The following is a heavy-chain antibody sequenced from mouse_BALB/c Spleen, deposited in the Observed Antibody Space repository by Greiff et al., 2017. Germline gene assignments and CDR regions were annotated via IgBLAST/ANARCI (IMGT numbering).Heavy chain of an antibody. V-gene: IGHV5-6-3*01. CDR3: ARDLLKRDYDAMDY. D-gene: IGHD6-2*01. Sequence: EVQLVESGGGLVQPGGSLKLSCAASGFTFSSYGMSWVRQTPDKRLELVATINSNGGSTYYPDSVKGRFTISRDNAKNTLYLQMSSLKSEDTAMYYCARDLLKRDYDAMDYWGQGTSVTVSS. J-gene: IGHJ4*01. CDR1: GFTFSSYG. CDR2: INSNGGST.